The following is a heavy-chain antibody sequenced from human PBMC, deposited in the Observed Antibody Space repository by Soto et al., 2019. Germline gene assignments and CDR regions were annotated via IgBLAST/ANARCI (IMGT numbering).Heavy chain of an antibody. Sequence: QVELVQSGAALKKPGSSVKVSCKASGDTFSGYPINWVRQAPGEVLEWMGRIIPVFGTTKDAQRFEGRVTFTADESTNTADMELRGLLSEDTAVYYCARDGGFGELKYWGPGTLVTVSS. V-gene: IGHV1-69*18. CDR3: ARDGGFGELKY. CDR1: GDTFSGYP. J-gene: IGHJ4*02. D-gene: IGHD3-10*01. CDR2: IIPVFGTT.